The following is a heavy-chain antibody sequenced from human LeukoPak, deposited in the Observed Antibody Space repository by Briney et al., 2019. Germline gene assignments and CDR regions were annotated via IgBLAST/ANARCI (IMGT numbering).Heavy chain of an antibody. V-gene: IGHV3-30-3*01. J-gene: IGHJ4*02. CDR2: ISYDGSNK. D-gene: IGHD3-3*01. CDR1: GFTFSSYA. CDR3: ARPAHYDFWSGYFDY. Sequence: GRSLRLSCAASGFTFSSYAMHWVRQAPGKGLEWVAVISYDGSNKYYADSVKGRFTISRDNSKNTLYLQMNSLRAEDTAVYYCARPAHYDFWSGYFDYWGQGTLVTVSS.